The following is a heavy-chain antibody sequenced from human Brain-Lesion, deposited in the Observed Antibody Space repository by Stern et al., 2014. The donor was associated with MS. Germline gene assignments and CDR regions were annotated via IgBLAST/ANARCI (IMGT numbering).Heavy chain of an antibody. CDR1: GFTFSDYW. Sequence: EVQLVESGGALVQPGGSLRLSCAASGFTFSDYWMHWVRQAPGKGLVWVSRVNNDGRRTSYADSVKGRFTMSRDNAKNTLYLQMNSLRVEDTAIYYCARGERWFDSWGQGTLVTVSS. J-gene: IGHJ5*01. V-gene: IGHV3-74*02. CDR2: VNNDGRRT. D-gene: IGHD3-10*01. CDR3: ARGERWFDS.